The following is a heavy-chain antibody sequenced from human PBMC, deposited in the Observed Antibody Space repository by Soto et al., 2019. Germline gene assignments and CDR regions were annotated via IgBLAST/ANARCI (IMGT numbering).Heavy chain of an antibody. CDR1: GYSFTSYA. Sequence: VASVKVSCKASGYSFTSYAMHWVRQAPGQRLEWMGWINTGNGNTKYSQKFQGRVTITRDTFASTAYMELSSLRSEDTAVYYCASLCGGSCYDSDVWGQGTTVTVSS. CDR2: INTGNGNT. J-gene: IGHJ6*02. CDR3: ASLCGGSCYDSDV. V-gene: IGHV1-3*04. D-gene: IGHD2-15*01.